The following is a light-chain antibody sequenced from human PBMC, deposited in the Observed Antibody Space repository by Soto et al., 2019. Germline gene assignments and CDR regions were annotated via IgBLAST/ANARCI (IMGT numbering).Light chain of an antibody. J-gene: IGKJ3*01. Sequence: EIVMTQSPATLSVSPGEGVTLSCRASQSVSSDLAWYQQKPGQSPRLLMYGASTRATDIPARFSGGGSVTEFTLTISSLQSEDVAIYYCQQYHDWPQITLGPGTKVDIK. V-gene: IGKV3-15*01. CDR1: QSVSSD. CDR3: QQYHDWPQIT. CDR2: GAS.